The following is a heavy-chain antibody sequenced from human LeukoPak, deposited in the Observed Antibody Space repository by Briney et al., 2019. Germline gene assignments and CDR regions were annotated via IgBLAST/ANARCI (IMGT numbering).Heavy chain of an antibody. Sequence: ASVKASCKASGYTFTSYDINWVRQATGQGLEWMGWMNPNSGNTGYAQKFQGRVTMTRNTSISTAYMELSSLRSEDTAVYYCARGNGVLRFLEWLLYASHNWFDPWGQGTLVTVSS. CDR2: MNPNSGNT. J-gene: IGHJ5*02. CDR3: ARGNGVLRFLEWLLYASHNWFDP. D-gene: IGHD3-3*01. V-gene: IGHV1-8*01. CDR1: GYTFTSYD.